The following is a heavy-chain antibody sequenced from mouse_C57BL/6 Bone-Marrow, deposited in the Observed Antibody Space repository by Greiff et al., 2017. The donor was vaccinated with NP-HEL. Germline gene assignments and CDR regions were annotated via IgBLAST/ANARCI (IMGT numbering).Heavy chain of an antibody. CDR1: GFTFSSYA. CDR3: ARGGIYYGNGYFDY. CDR2: ISDGGSYT. J-gene: IGHJ2*01. V-gene: IGHV5-4*01. Sequence: EVQLVESGGGLVKPGGSLKLSCAASGFTFSSYAMSWVRQTPEKRLEWVATISDGGSYTYYPDNVKGRFTISRDNAKNNLYLQMSHLKSEDTAMYYCARGGIYYGNGYFDYWGQGTTLTVSS. D-gene: IGHD2-1*01.